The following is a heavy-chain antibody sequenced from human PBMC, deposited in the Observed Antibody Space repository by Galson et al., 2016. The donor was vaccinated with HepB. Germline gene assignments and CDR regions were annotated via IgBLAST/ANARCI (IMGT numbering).Heavy chain of an antibody. Sequence: SLRLSCAASGFTFRNHWMHWVRQAPGKGLVWISRINSDGSGTTYADSVKGRFTISRDNAKNSVYRQMDSLRAEDTAVYYGARVYDYVWVGSHFDYWGQGTLVTVSS. CDR3: ARVYDYVWVGSHFDY. D-gene: IGHD3-16*01. CDR1: GFTFRNHW. J-gene: IGHJ4*02. V-gene: IGHV3-74*01. CDR2: INSDGSGT.